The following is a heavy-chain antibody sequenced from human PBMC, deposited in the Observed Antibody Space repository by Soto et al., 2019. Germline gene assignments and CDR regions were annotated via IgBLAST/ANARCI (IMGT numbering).Heavy chain of an antibody. CDR3: ARVGVVPAPRMHYYYMDV. V-gene: IGHV4-59*01. CDR1: GDSISNYY. D-gene: IGHD2-2*01. CDR2: IYYSGST. J-gene: IGHJ6*03. Sequence: QVQLQESGPGLVKPSETLSLTCTVSGDSISNYYWSWIRQPPGRGLEWIGYIYYSGSTNYNPSLKSRVTISVDTSKNQFSLKLSSVTAADTAVYYCARVGVVPAPRMHYYYMDVWDKGTTVTVSS.